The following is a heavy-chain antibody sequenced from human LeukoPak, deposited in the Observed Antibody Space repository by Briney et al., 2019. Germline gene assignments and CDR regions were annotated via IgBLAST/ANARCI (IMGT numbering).Heavy chain of an antibody. J-gene: IGHJ4*02. Sequence: GGSLRRSCAASGFTFSDYYMSWIRQAPEKGLEWVSYISSTSSNRNYADSVKGRFTISRDNAKNSLYLQMNSLRAEDTAVYYCARAQYYLDSWGQGTLVTVSS. V-gene: IGHV3-11*06. CDR3: ARAQYYLDS. CDR1: GFTFSDYY. CDR2: ISSTSSNR.